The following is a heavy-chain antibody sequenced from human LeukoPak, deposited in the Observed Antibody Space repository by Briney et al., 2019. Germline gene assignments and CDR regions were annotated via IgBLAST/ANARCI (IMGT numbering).Heavy chain of an antibody. Sequence: PSDTLSLTCTVSGGSISSYYWSWIRQPAGKGLEWIGRIYTSGSTNYNPSLKSRVTMSVDTSKNQFSLKLSSVTAADTAVYYCARTVRDIVVVPAARELIYYYYMDVWGKGTTVTVSS. V-gene: IGHV4-4*07. J-gene: IGHJ6*03. CDR1: GGSISSYY. CDR3: ARTVRDIVVVPAARELIYYYYMDV. D-gene: IGHD2-2*01. CDR2: IYTSGST.